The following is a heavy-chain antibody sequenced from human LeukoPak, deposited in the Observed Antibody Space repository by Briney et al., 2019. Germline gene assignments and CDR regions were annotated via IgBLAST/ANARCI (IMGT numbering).Heavy chain of an antibody. CDR1: GFTFSSYG. CDR2: VWYDGINK. J-gene: IGHJ4*02. D-gene: IGHD3-9*01. V-gene: IGHV3-33*01. CDR3: ARSTSSEYDIYHFDY. Sequence: GRSLRLSCSASGFTFSSYGIHWVRQAPGKGLEWVAVVWYDGINKYYADSVKGRFTISRDNSKNTLYLQMNSLRAEDTAVYYCARSTSSEYDIYHFDYWGQGTLVTVSS.